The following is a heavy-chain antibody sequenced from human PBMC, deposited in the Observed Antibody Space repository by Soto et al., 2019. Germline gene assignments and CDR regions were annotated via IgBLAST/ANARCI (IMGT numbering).Heavy chain of an antibody. D-gene: IGHD6-13*01. CDR2: INHSGST. CDR3: ARVIASAAGNGVGYYYYGMDV. V-gene: IGHV4-34*01. Sequence: SETLSLTCAVYGGSFSGYYWSWIRQPPGKGLEWIGEINHSGSTNYNPSLKSRVTISVDTSKNQFSLKLSSVTAADTAVYYCARVIASAAGNGVGYYYYGMDVWGQGTTVTVSS. CDR1: GGSFSGYY. J-gene: IGHJ6*02.